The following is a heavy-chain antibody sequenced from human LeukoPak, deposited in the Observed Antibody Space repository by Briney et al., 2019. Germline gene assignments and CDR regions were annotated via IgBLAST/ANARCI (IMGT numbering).Heavy chain of an antibody. J-gene: IGHJ4*02. CDR3: ATTKQARRYFDY. CDR1: GFTFSNNP. D-gene: IGHD1-1*01. CDR2: ISGSGGNT. V-gene: IGHV3-23*01. Sequence: GGSLSLSCVVSGFTFSNNPQRWVRLAPGKGLEWVSAISGSGGNTYYADSVTGRFTISRDNATNTLFLQMNTLRADDTAVCYCATTKQARRYFDYWGQGTLVTVSS.